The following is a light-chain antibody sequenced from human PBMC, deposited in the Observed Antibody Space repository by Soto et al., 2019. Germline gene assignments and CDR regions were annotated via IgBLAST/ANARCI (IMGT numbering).Light chain of an antibody. Sequence: DLQMTQSPSTLSASVGDRVTITCRASQSISSWLAWYQQKPGKAPKLLIYDASSLESGVPSRFSGSGSGTDFTLTISSLQPDDFATYYCQQYNSYLFTFGPGTKVDIK. CDR2: DAS. V-gene: IGKV1-5*01. CDR3: QQYNSYLFT. CDR1: QSISSW. J-gene: IGKJ3*01.